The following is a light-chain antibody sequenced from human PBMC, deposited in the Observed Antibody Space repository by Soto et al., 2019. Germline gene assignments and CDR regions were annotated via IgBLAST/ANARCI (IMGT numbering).Light chain of an antibody. J-gene: IGLJ2*01. Sequence: QSVLTQPPSASGTPGQRVTISCSGSSSNIGSNYVYWYQQLPGTAPKLLIYRNNQRPSGVPDRVSGAKSGTSASLAISGLRSEDEADYYCAAWDDSLSVVFGGGTKVTVL. CDR3: AAWDDSLSVV. CDR2: RNN. CDR1: SSNIGSNY. V-gene: IGLV1-47*01.